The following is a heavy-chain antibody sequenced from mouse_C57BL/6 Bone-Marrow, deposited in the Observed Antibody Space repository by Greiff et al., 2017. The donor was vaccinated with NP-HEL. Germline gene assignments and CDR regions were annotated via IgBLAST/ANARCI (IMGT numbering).Heavy chain of an antibody. CDR2: IYPRSGNT. CDR1: GYTFTSYG. V-gene: IGHV1-81*01. Sequence: VQLQQSGAELARPGASVKLSCKASGYTFTSYGISWVKQRTGQGLEWIGEIYPRSGNTYYNEKFKGKATLTADKSSSTAYMELRSLTSEDSAVYFCARVVYYGPWFAYWGQGTLVTVSA. D-gene: IGHD2-1*01. J-gene: IGHJ3*01. CDR3: ARVVYYGPWFAY.